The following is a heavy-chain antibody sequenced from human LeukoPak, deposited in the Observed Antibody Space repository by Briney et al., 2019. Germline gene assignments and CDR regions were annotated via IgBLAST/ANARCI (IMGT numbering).Heavy chain of an antibody. CDR3: ARGPTYEYGPIGY. Sequence: SETLSLTCTVSGGSISSYYWSWIRQPPGKGLEWIGYIYYSGCTNYNPSLKSRVTISVDKSKNQFSLKLSSVTAADTAVYYCARGPTYEYGPIGYWGQGTLVTVSS. CDR1: GGSISSYY. J-gene: IGHJ4*02. D-gene: IGHD4/OR15-4a*01. V-gene: IGHV4-59*01. CDR2: IYYSGCT.